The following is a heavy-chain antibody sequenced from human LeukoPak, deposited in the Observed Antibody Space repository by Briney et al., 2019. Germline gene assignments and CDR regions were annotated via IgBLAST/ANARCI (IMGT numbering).Heavy chain of an antibody. D-gene: IGHD4-23*01. CDR2: ISGSGGST. Sequence: GGSPRLSCAASGFTFSSYAMSWVRQAPGKGLEWVSAISGSGGSTYYADSVKGRFTISRDNSKNTLYLQMNSLRAEDTAVYYCAKDQSVESPLYYFDYWGQGTLVTVSS. CDR1: GFTFSSYA. CDR3: AKDQSVESPLYYFDY. V-gene: IGHV3-23*01. J-gene: IGHJ4*02.